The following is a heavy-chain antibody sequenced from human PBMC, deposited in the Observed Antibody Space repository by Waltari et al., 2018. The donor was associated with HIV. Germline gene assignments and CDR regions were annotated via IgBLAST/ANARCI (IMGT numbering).Heavy chain of an antibody. CDR1: GGSFSGSY. CDR2: INHSGST. Sequence: QVQLRQWGAGLLKPSETLSLTCAVYGGSFSGSYWRWIRQPPGKGLAWIGEINHSGSTNYNPPLKSRVTISVDTSKNQFSLKLTSVTAADTAVFYCARARLVSRGQYCSTTSCLPHYYYYYGMDVWGQGTTVTVSS. V-gene: IGHV4-34*01. CDR3: ARARLVSRGQYCSTTSCLPHYYYYYGMDV. J-gene: IGHJ6*02. D-gene: IGHD2-2*01.